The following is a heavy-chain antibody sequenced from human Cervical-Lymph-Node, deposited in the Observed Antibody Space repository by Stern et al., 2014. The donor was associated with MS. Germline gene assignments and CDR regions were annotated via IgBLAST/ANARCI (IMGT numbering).Heavy chain of an antibody. CDR2: IYYSEST. CDR1: GDSISGSINTYY. D-gene: IGHD5-18*01. CDR3: ARVRWEYSYGYYFDY. Sequence: QVQLQESGPGLAKPSETLSLTCTVSGDSISGSINTYYWSWIRQPPGKGLEWIGHIYYSESTNYNPSLKSRVTISVDTSKNQFSLSLSSVTAADTAVYYCARVRWEYSYGYYFDYWSQGTLVTISS. V-gene: IGHV4-61*01. J-gene: IGHJ4*02.